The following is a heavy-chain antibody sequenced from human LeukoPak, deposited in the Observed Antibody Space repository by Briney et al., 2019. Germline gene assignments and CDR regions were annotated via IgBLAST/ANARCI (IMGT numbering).Heavy chain of an antibody. J-gene: IGHJ6*02. V-gene: IGHV6-1*01. Sequence: PSQTLSLTCAISGDSFSSNSAAWNWIRQSPSRGLEWLGRTYHRSKWYNDYAVSVKSRITINPDTSKNQFSLQLNSVTPEDTAVYYCARELGIAVAGTGYYYGMDVWGQGTTVTVSS. CDR1: GDSFSSNSAA. CDR3: ARELGIAVAGTGYYYGMDV. CDR2: TYHRSKWYN. D-gene: IGHD6-19*01.